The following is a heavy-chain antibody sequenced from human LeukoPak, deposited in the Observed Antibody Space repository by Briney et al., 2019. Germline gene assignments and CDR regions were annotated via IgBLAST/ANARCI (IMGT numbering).Heavy chain of an antibody. V-gene: IGHV7-4-1*02. D-gene: IGHD5-18*01. J-gene: IGHJ4*02. CDR3: ATRGYSYEIDY. Sequence: ASVKVSCKASGYTFTSYGISWVRQAPGQGLEWMGWINTNTGNPTYAQGFTGRFVFSLDTSVSTAYLQISSLKAEDTAVYYCATRGYSYEIDYWGQGTLVTVSS. CDR2: INTNTGNP. CDR1: GYTFTSYG.